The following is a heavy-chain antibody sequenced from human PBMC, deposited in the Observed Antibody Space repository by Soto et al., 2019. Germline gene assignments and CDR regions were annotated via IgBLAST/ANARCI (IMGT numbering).Heavy chain of an antibody. V-gene: IGHV4-59*01. CDR3: ARALDGYTLFDY. CDR1: GGSISRYY. J-gene: IGHJ4*02. CDR2: IYYSGST. D-gene: IGHD5-12*01. Sequence: SETLSLTCTVSGGSISRYYWSWIRQPPGKGLEWIGYIYYSGSTNYNPSLKSRVTISVDTSKNQFSLKLSSVTAADTAVYYCARALDGYTLFDYWGQGTLVTVSS.